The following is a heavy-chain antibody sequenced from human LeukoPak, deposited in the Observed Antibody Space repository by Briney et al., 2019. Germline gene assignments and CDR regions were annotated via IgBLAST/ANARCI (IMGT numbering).Heavy chain of an antibody. CDR2: IYSGGST. CDR3: ASPGDYDTYYYGMDV. J-gene: IGHJ6*02. CDR1: GFTVSSNY. D-gene: IGHD3-22*01. V-gene: IGHV3-53*01. Sequence: PGGSLGLSCAASGFTVSSNYMSWVRQAPGKGLEWVSVIYSGGSTYYADSVKGRFTISRDNSKNTLYLQMNSLRAEDTAVYYCASPGDYDTYYYGMDVWGQGTTVTVSS.